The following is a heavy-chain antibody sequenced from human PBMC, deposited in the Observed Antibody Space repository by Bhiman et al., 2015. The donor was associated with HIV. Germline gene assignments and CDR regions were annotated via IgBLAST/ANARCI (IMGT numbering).Heavy chain of an antibody. CDR2: IGWDSDSK. D-gene: IGHD5-18*01. CDR3: ARGYTYGQGRLGFDY. CDR1: GFTFDDYA. V-gene: IGHV3-9*01. Sequence: VQLVESGGDVVRPGGSLRLSCAASGFTFDDYAMHWVRQAPGKGLEWVSGIGWDSDSKGYADSVRGRFTISRDNAKSSLFLQVNSLRAEDTAVYYCARGYTYGQGRLGFDYWGQGTLVTVSS. J-gene: IGHJ4*02.